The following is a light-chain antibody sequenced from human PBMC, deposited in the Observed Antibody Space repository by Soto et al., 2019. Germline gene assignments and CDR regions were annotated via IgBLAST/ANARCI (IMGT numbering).Light chain of an antibody. CDR3: QEYENTPGT. V-gene: IGKV3-20*01. J-gene: IGKJ5*01. Sequence: EIVLTQSPATLSLSPGERATLSCGASQSLSINYVAWYQQRPGQAPSLLIYAASSRAAGIPARFSGSGSGTDSTLDISRLEPEDFAVYYCQEYENTPGTFGRGTRLEIK. CDR1: QSLSINY. CDR2: AAS.